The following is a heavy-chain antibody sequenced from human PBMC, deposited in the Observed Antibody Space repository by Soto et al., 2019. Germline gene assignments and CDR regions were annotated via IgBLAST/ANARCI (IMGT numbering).Heavy chain of an antibody. V-gene: IGHV4-59*08. CDR2: IYYSGST. J-gene: IGHJ4*02. CDR3: ARKRLGWLDY. CDR1: GGSISSYY. D-gene: IGHD7-27*01. Sequence: SVTLSLTWTVSGGSISSYYWSWIRQPPGKGLEWIGYIYYSGSTNYNPSLKSRVTISVDTSKNQFSLKLSSVTAADTAVYYCARKRLGWLDYWGQGTLVTVSS.